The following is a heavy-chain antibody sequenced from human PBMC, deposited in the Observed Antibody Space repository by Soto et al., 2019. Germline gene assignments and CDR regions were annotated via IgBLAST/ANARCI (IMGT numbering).Heavy chain of an antibody. J-gene: IGHJ3*02. V-gene: IGHV3-7*01. CDR1: GFTFSSYW. Sequence: EVQLVESGGGLVQPGGSLRLSCAASGFTFSSYWMSWVRQAPGKGLEWVANIKQDGSEKYYVDSVKGRFTIARDNAKTSLYLQMNSLRAEDTAVYYCAREGVVILRSLDIWGQVTMVTVSS. D-gene: IGHD3-3*01. CDR3: AREGVVILRSLDI. CDR2: IKQDGSEK.